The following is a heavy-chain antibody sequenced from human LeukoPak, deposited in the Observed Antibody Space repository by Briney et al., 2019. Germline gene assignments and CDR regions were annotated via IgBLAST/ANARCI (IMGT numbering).Heavy chain of an antibody. Sequence: PGGSLRLSCAASGFTFSSYSMNWVRQAPGKGLEWVSYISSSSTIYYADSVKGRFTISRDNAKNSLYLQMNSLRAEDTAVYYCARDYYDSSGYYYYPSFDYWGQGTLVTVSS. CDR1: GFTFSSYS. CDR3: ARDYYDSSGYYYYPSFDY. D-gene: IGHD3-22*01. V-gene: IGHV3-48*04. CDR2: ISSSSTI. J-gene: IGHJ4*02.